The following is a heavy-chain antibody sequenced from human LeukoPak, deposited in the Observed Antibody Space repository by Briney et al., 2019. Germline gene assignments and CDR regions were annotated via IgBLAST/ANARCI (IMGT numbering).Heavy chain of an antibody. D-gene: IGHD6-13*01. J-gene: IGHJ5*02. CDR1: GYTFTGYY. CDR3: AREYSSSWYRVGSGWFDP. CDR2: INPNSGGT. Sequence: ASVKVSCKASGYTFTGYYIHWVRQAPGQGLEWMGWINPNSGGTNYGQKFQGRVTMTRDTSISTAYMELSRLRSDDTAVYYCAREYSSSWYRVGSGWFDPWGQGTLVTVSS. V-gene: IGHV1-2*02.